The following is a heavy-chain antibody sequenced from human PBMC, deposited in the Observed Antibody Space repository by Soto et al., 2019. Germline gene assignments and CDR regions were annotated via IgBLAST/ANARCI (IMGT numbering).Heavy chain of an antibody. CDR2: IIPIFGTA. CDR3: ARDEPRITMVRGVIIKTCAGFDYYYGMDA. CDR1: GGTFSSYA. J-gene: IGHJ6*02. Sequence: SVKVCCKASGGTFSSYAISWVRQAPGQGLEWMGGIIPIFGTANYAQKFQGRVTITADKSTSTAYMELSSLRSEDTAVYYCARDEPRITMVRGVIIKTCAGFDYYYGMDAWGQGTTVTVSS. D-gene: IGHD3-10*01. V-gene: IGHV1-69*06.